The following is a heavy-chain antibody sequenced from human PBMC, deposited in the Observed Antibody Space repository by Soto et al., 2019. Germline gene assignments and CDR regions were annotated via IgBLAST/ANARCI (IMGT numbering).Heavy chain of an antibody. Sequence: QITLKESGPTLVKPSQTLTLTCTFSGFSLSTRGVGVGWIRQPPGKALEWLALIYWDDDKRYSPSLKSRLTITQDTSKSRVGLTLPTVDPVDTAPDYCAHMRVTMIVGAGNFHHWGQGTLVTVSS. CDR2: IYWDDDK. CDR3: AHMRVTMIVGAGNFHH. J-gene: IGHJ1*01. V-gene: IGHV2-5*02. CDR1: GFSLSTRGVG. D-gene: IGHD3-22*01.